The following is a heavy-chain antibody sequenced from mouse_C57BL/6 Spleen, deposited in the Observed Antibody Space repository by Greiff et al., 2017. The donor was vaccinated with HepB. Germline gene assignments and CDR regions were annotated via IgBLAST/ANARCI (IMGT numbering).Heavy chain of an antibody. Sequence: QVQLKQSGAELVKPGASVKISCKASGYAFSSYWMNWVKQRPGKGLEWIGQIYPGDGDTNYNGKFKGKATLTADKSSSTAYMQLSSLTSEDSAVYFCARSVITTVVDYYAMDYWGQGTSVTVSS. V-gene: IGHV1-80*01. CDR1: GYAFSSYW. CDR2: IYPGDGDT. D-gene: IGHD1-1*01. J-gene: IGHJ4*01. CDR3: ARSVITTVVDYYAMDY.